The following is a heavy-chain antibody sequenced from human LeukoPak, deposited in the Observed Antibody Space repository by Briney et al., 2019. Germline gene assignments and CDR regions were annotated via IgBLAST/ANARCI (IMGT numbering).Heavy chain of an antibody. V-gene: IGHV4-39*07. CDR3: ARSPVVVVPAAQGYYGMDV. CDR2: INHSGST. J-gene: IGHJ6*02. CDR1: GGSISSSSYY. Sequence: SETLSLTCTVSGGSISSSSYYWGWIRQPPGKGLEWIGEINHSGSTNYNPSLKSRVTISVDTSKNQFSLKLSSVTAADTAVYYCARSPVVVVPAAQGYYGMDVWGQGTTVTVSS. D-gene: IGHD2-2*01.